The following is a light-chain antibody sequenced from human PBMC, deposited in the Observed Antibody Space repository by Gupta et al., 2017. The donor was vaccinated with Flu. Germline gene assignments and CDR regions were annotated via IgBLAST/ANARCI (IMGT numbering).Light chain of an antibody. CDR3: QQSYSTHIT. CDR2: AAS. V-gene: IGKV1-39*01. CDR1: QSISSY. Sequence: PSSLSASVGDRVTITCRASQSISSYLNWYQQKPGKAPKLLIYAASSLQSGVPSRFSGSGSGTDFTLTISRLQPEDFATYYCQQSYSTHITFGQGTRLEIK. J-gene: IGKJ5*01.